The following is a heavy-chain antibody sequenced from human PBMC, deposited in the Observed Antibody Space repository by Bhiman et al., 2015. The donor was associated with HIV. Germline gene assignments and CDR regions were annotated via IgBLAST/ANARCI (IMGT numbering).Heavy chain of an antibody. CDR3: AKDLMGRGNYYYYYYMDV. Sequence: QVQLVESGGGVVQPGRSLRLSCTASGFTFSGYAMHWVRQAPGKGLEWVAVISYDGSNKYYADSVKGRFTISRDNSKNTLYLQMNSLRADDTAVYYCAKDLMGRGNYYYYYYMDVWGKGTTVTVSS. CDR2: ISYDGSNK. V-gene: IGHV3-30-3*01. J-gene: IGHJ6*03. D-gene: IGHD3-10*01. CDR1: GFTFSGYA.